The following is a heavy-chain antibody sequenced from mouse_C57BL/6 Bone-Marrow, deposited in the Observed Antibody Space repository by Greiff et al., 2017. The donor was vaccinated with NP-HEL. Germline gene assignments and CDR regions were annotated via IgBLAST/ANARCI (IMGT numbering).Heavy chain of an antibody. V-gene: IGHV1-69*01. J-gene: IGHJ2*01. D-gene: IGHD1-1*01. CDR3: ARSATTVPDY. CDR1: GYTFTSYW. Sequence: QVQLKQPGAELVMPGASVKLSCKASGYTFTSYWMHWVKQRPGQGLEWIGEIDPSDSYTNYNQKFKGKSTLTVDKSSSTAYMQLSSLTSEDSAVYYCARSATTVPDYWGQGTTLTVSS. CDR2: IDPSDSYT.